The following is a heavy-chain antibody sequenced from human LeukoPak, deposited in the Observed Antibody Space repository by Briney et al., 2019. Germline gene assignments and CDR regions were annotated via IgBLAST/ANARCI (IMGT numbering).Heavy chain of an antibody. CDR2: INPSGGST. D-gene: IGHD2-2*01. Sequence: ASVKVSCKASGYTFTSYYIHWVRQAPGQGLEWMGIINPSGGSTSYAQKFQGRVTMTRDMSTSTVYMDLSSLRSEDTAVYYCATSSPYHLPTNWGQGTLVTVSS. J-gene: IGHJ4*02. CDR3: ATSSPYHLPTN. V-gene: IGHV1-46*01. CDR1: GYTFTSYY.